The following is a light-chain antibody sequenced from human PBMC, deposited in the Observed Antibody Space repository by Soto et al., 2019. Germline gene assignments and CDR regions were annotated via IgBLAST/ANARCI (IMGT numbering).Light chain of an antibody. CDR2: DLN. J-gene: IGLJ3*02. Sequence: QSALTQPASVSGSPGQSVTISCTGTSSDVGAYISWYQHHPGKAPKLMIYDLNNRPSGISDRFSGSKSVNTASLTISGLQAEDEADYYCLSYATGSTWVFGGGTKLTVL. CDR3: LSYATGSTWV. CDR1: SSDVGAY. V-gene: IGLV2-14*01.